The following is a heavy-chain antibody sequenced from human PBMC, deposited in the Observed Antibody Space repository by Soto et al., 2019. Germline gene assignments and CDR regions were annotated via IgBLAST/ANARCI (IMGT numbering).Heavy chain of an antibody. J-gene: IGHJ6*02. D-gene: IGHD2-2*01. CDR2: IIPISDTT. Sequence: QVQLVQSGAEVTKPGSSVKVSCKASGGTFSSYAISWVRQAPGQGLEWMGGIIPISDTTNYAQKFQGRVTITADEDTRTADMELSSRISDDAAAVYCAGSQGSSTSREIYYYYYYGMDVWGQGTTVTVSS. CDR1: GGTFSSYA. V-gene: IGHV1-69*01. CDR3: AGSQGSSTSREIYYYYYYGMDV.